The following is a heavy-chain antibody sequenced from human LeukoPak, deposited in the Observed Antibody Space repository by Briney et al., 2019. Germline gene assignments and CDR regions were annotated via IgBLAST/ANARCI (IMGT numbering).Heavy chain of an antibody. V-gene: IGHV3-23*01. CDR1: EFTFSNYA. D-gene: IGHD1-26*01. CDR2: ISGSGGST. CDR3: AKCMVGAIRGCAFDI. J-gene: IGHJ3*02. Sequence: GETLRLSCAASEFTFSNYAMNWVRQAAGKGLEWVSGISGSGGSTDYAQSAKGRFTISRENSKNTLHLHLNSLTADDTAKYYCAKCMVGAIRGCAFDIWGQGTMVAVSS.